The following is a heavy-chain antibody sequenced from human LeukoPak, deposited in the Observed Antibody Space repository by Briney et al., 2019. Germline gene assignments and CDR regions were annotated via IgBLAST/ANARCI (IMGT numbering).Heavy chain of an antibody. CDR3: ARSKRYCTNGVCYTNGGFDH. Sequence: GGSLRLSCAASGFTFSSYVMHWVRQAPGKGLEYVSAISSTGGSTYYPNSVKGRFTISRDNSKNTLYLQMGSLRAEDMAIYYCARSKRYCTNGVCYTNGGFDHWGQGTLVTVSS. D-gene: IGHD2-8*01. CDR1: GFTFSSYV. CDR2: ISSTGGST. V-gene: IGHV3-64*01. J-gene: IGHJ4*02.